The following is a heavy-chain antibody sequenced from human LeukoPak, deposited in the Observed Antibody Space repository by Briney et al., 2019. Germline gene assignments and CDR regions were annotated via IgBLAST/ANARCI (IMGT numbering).Heavy chain of an antibody. J-gene: IGHJ4*02. D-gene: IGHD3-9*01. Sequence: PGRSLRLSCAASGFTFSSYGMHWARQAPGKGLEWVAVISYDGSNKYYADSVKGRFTISRDNSKNTLYLQMNSLRAEDTAVYYCAKDGTYYDILTGGYFDYWGQGTLVTVSS. CDR3: AKDGTYYDILTGGYFDY. CDR2: ISYDGSNK. V-gene: IGHV3-30*18. CDR1: GFTFSSYG.